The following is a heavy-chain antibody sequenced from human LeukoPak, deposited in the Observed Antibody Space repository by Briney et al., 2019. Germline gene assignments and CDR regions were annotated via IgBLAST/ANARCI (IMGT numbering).Heavy chain of an antibody. CDR2: ISASGVMT. CDR1: GFTFNNYA. D-gene: IGHD1-26*01. Sequence: GGSLRLSCAASGFTFNNYAMTWVRQAPGKGLEWVSSISASGVMTYYADSVKGRITVSRDNSKNSVYLQMSRLTAADTAVYYCAKDRSIGTCYTFDHWGQGTLVTVSS. CDR3: AKDRSIGTCYTFDH. J-gene: IGHJ4*02. V-gene: IGHV3-23*01.